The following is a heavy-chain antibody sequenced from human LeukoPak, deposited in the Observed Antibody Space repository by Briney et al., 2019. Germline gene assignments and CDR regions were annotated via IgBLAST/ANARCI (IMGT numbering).Heavy chain of an antibody. CDR2: ISAYNGNT. CDR3: ARDNSIADRGWWFDP. Sequence: GASVKVSCKASGYTFTSYGTSWVRQAPGQGLEWMGWISAYNGNTNYAQKLQGRVTMTTDTSTSTVYMELSSLRSDDTAVYYCARDNSIADRGWWFDPWGQGTLVTVSS. V-gene: IGHV1-18*01. J-gene: IGHJ5*02. CDR1: GYTFTSYG. D-gene: IGHD4-23*01.